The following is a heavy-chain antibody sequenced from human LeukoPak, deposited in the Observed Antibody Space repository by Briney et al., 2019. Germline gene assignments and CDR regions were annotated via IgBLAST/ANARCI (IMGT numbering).Heavy chain of an antibody. CDR3: ARGGVSSSWYETDYYYYGMDV. CDR2: INPNSGGT. V-gene: IGHV1-2*02. CDR1: GYTFTGYY. D-gene: IGHD6-13*01. J-gene: IGHJ6*02. Sequence: GASVKVSCKASGYTFTGYYMHWVRQAPGQGLEWMGWINPNSGGTNYAQKFQGRVTMTRDTSISPVYMELSRLRSDDTAVYYCARGGVSSSWYETDYYYYGMDVWGQGTTVTVSS.